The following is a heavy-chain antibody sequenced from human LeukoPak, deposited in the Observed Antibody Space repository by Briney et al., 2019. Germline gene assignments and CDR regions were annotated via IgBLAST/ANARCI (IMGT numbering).Heavy chain of an antibody. Sequence: ASVKVSCKASGYTFTSYDINWVRQATGQGLEWMGCMNPNSGNTGYAQKFQGRVTMTRNTSISTAYMELSSLRSEDTAVYYCARGNYYDSSGYYYEAFDIWGQGTMVTVSS. D-gene: IGHD3-22*01. J-gene: IGHJ3*02. CDR3: ARGNYYDSSGYYYEAFDI. CDR1: GYTFTSYD. V-gene: IGHV1-8*01. CDR2: MNPNSGNT.